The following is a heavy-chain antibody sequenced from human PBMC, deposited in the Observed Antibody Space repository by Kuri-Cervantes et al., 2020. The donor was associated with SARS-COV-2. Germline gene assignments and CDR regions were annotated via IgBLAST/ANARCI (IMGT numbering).Heavy chain of an antibody. CDR2: INHSGST. Sequence: ESLKISCAVYGGSFSGYYWSWIRQPPGKGLEWIGEINHSGSTNYNPSLKSRVTISVDTSKNQFPLKLSSVTAADTAVYYCARGPVIVGDTRRRVLDYWGQGTLVTVSS. D-gene: IGHD1-26*01. J-gene: IGHJ4*02. V-gene: IGHV4-34*01. CDR3: ARGPVIVGDTRRRVLDY. CDR1: GGSFSGYY.